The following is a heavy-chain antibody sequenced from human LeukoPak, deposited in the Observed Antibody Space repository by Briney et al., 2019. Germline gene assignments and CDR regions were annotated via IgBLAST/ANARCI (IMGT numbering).Heavy chain of an antibody. Sequence: GGPLRLSCAASGFTFSSYAMHWVRQVPGKGLEWVADISYDGSNKYYADSVKGRFTISRDNSKNTLYLQMNSLRAEDTAVYYCARGYGSGSYYPISGYWGQGTLVTVSS. J-gene: IGHJ4*02. CDR1: GFTFSSYA. CDR2: ISYDGSNK. D-gene: IGHD3-10*01. CDR3: ARGYGSGSYYPISGY. V-gene: IGHV3-30-3*01.